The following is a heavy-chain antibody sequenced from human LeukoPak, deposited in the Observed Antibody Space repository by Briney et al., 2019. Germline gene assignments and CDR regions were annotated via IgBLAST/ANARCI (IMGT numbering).Heavy chain of an antibody. CDR1: GGSFSGYY. Sequence: SETLSLTCAVYGGSFSGYYWSWIRQPPGKGLEWIGSIYYSGNTYYNPSLKSRVTISVDTSKNQFSLKLSSVTAADTAVYYCARLGLYCSSTTCPPRDFDYWGQGTLVTVSS. J-gene: IGHJ4*02. CDR3: ARLGLYCSSTTCPPRDFDY. CDR2: IYYSGNT. V-gene: IGHV4-34*01. D-gene: IGHD2-2*01.